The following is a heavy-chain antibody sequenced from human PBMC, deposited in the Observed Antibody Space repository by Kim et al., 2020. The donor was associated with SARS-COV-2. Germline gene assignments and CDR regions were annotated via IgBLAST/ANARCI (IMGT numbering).Heavy chain of an antibody. CDR2: ISTYSGDK. V-gene: IGHV1-18*01. Sequence: ASVKVSCKTSGYTFTTHGISWVRQAPGQGLECVAWISTYSGDKNYAQKFQGRVAMTTDRSTSTVYMELRSLRSDDTAIYYCARDWFCRRRDSDCLDCFDP. D-gene: IGHD3-9*01. CDR3: ARDWFCRRRDSDCLDCFDP. CDR1: GYTFTTHG. J-gene: IGHJ5*02.